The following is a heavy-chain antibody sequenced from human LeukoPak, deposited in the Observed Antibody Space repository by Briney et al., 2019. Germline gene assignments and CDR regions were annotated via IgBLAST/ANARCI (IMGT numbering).Heavy chain of an antibody. CDR3: ARGHYDSSGYYGGYYYYMDV. CDR2: INHSGST. V-gene: IGHV4-34*01. CDR1: GGSFSGYY. J-gene: IGHJ6*03. Sequence: PSETLSLTCAVYGGSFSGYYWSWIRQPPGKGLEWIGEINHSGSTNYNPSLKSRVTISVDTSKNQFSLKLSSVTAADTAVYYCARGHYDSSGYYGGYYYYMDVWGKGTTVTVSS. D-gene: IGHD3-22*01.